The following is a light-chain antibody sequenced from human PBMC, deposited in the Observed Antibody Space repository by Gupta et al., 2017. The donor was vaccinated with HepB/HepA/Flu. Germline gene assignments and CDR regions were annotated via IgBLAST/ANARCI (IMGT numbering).Light chain of an antibody. J-gene: IGKJ3*01. CDR2: ATS. Sequence: EIVLTQSPGTLSLSPGERATLACRARQSISSSYLAWYQQKPGQAPRLLIYATSSRDTGIPDRFSGSWSGKDFTLTISRREPEDFAVYYFQQDCSSPLITFGPRTNVDVK. CDR1: QSISSSY. CDR3: QQDCSSPLIT. V-gene: IGKV3-20*01.